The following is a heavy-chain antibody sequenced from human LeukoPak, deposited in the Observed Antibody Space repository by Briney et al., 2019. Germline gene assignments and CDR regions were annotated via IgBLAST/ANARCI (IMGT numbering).Heavy chain of an antibody. D-gene: IGHD2-15*01. V-gene: IGHV3-30-3*01. CDR3: ARDRSGTFDY. CDR2: ISYDGNNE. J-gene: IGHJ4*02. Sequence: GGSLRLSCAASGFTFSSYAMHWVRHAPGKGLEWVSFISYDGNNECYADSVKGRFTISRDNSKNTVYLQLNSLRAEDTAVYYCARDRSGTFDYWGQGTLVTVSS. CDR1: GFTFSSYA.